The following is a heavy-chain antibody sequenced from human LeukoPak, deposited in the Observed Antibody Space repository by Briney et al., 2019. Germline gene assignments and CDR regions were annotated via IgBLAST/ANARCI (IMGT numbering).Heavy chain of an antibody. CDR1: GFTFSSYG. Sequence: GGSLRLSCAASGFTFSSYGMHWVRQAPGKGLEWVAVISYDGSTKYYTNSVKGRFTISRDNSKNTLYLQMNSLRVEDTAVYYCAKAGLIRGGALDSWGQGTLVTVSS. J-gene: IGHJ4*02. CDR3: AKAGLIRGGALDS. V-gene: IGHV3-30*18. CDR2: ISYDGSTK. D-gene: IGHD4/OR15-4a*01.